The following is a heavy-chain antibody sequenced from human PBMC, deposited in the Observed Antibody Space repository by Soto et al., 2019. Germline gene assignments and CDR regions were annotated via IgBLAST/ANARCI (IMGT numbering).Heavy chain of an antibody. CDR2: TYFRSKWYN. D-gene: IGHD5-12*01. CDR1: GDSVSSNTAS. Sequence: SQTLSLTCAISGDSVSSNTASWNWIRQSPSRGLEWLGRTYFRSKWYNDYAVSVKSRTIINPDTSNNQFSLQLNSVTPEDTAVYFCAKGDNLGPKTGYAFDPWGQGTLVTVSS. CDR3: AKGDNLGPKTGYAFDP. J-gene: IGHJ5*02. V-gene: IGHV6-1*01.